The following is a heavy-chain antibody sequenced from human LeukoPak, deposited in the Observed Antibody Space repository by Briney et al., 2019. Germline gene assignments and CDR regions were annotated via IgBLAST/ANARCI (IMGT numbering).Heavy chain of an antibody. V-gene: IGHV4-39*07. Sequence: PSETLSLTCTVSGDSISNNNYYWDWIRQPPGKGLEWIGSIHHSGSTYHNPSLKSRVTISVDTSKNQFSLRLNSVTTADTAVYYCARASFHYDSWFDPWGQGIPVIVSS. CDR2: IHHSGST. CDR1: GDSISNNNYY. CDR3: ARASFHYDSWFDP. J-gene: IGHJ5*02. D-gene: IGHD3-10*01.